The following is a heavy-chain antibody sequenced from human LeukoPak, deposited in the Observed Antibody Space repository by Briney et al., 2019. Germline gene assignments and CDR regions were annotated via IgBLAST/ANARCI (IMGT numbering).Heavy chain of an antibody. CDR3: AREDGDYGDYGGQD. CDR1: GFTFNTYA. Sequence: AGGSLRLSCSASGFTFNTYAIHWVRQAPGKGLEWVAIISHDGSAKYYSDSVKGRFTISRDNSKNTLYLQMNSLRAEDTAVYYCAREDGDYGDYGGQDWGQGTLVTVSS. D-gene: IGHD4-17*01. J-gene: IGHJ4*02. CDR2: ISHDGSAK. V-gene: IGHV3-30*04.